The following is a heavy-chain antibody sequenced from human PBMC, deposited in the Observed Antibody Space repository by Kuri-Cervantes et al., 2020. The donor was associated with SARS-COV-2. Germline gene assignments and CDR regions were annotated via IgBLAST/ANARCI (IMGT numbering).Heavy chain of an antibody. CDR1: GFTFSSYS. Sequence: GRSLRLSCAASGFTFSSYSMNWVRQAPGKGLEWVSSISSSSSYIYYADSVKGRFTISRDNAKNSLYLQMNSLRAEDTAVYYCARDRPSNYYGSGSSLDAFDIWGQGTMVTVSS. D-gene: IGHD3-10*01. V-gene: IGHV3-21*01. J-gene: IGHJ3*02. CDR2: ISSSSSYI. CDR3: ARDRPSNYYGSGSSLDAFDI.